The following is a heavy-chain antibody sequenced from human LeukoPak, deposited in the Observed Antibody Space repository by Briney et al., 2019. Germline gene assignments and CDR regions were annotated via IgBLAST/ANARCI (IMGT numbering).Heavy chain of an antibody. D-gene: IGHD3-9*01. CDR3: ARERGSLTGYLSIGY. CDR2: IYTSGST. CDR1: GGSITSGSYY. V-gene: IGHV4-61*02. Sequence: PSETLSLTCTVSGGSITSGSYYWSWIRQPAGEGLEWIGRIYTSGSTNYNPSLKSRVTISVDTSKNQFSLKLSSVTAADTAVYYCARERGSLTGYLSIGYWGQGTLVTVSS. J-gene: IGHJ4*02.